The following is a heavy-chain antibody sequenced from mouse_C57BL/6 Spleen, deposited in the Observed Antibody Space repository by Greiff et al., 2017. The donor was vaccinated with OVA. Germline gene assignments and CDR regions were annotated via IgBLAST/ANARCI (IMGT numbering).Heavy chain of an antibody. J-gene: IGHJ4*01. CDR3: ARQYYSNYDYAMDY. Sequence: QVQLQQPGAELVRPGTSVKLSCKASGYTFTSYWMHWVKQRPGQGLEWIGVIDPSDNYTNYNQKFKVKATLTVDTSSSTAYMQLSSLTSEDSAVYYCARQYYSNYDYAMDYWGQGTSVTVSS. CDR2: IDPSDNYT. D-gene: IGHD2-5*01. CDR1: GYTFTSYW. V-gene: IGHV1-59*01.